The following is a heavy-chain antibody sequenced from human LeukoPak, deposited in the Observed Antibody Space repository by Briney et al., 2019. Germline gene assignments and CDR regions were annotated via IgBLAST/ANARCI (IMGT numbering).Heavy chain of an antibody. V-gene: IGHV4-4*07. D-gene: IGHD1-14*01. CDR3: ARDPAGHGRYFDY. Sequence: SETLSLTCTVSGVSINGYFCTWLRQSAGAGLECIGRIHTSGTTYYNPPFKSRVSMSVDTSNNKFSLRLNSVSAADTAVYYCARDPAGHGRYFDYWGQGALVTVSS. CDR2: IHTSGTT. J-gene: IGHJ4*02. CDR1: GVSINGYF.